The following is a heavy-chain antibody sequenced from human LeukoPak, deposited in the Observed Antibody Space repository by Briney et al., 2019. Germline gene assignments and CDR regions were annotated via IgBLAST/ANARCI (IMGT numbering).Heavy chain of an antibody. CDR1: GFTFSSYA. Sequence: GGSLRLSCAASGFTFSSYAMSWVRQAPGKGLEWVSSISSSGGSAFYADSVKGRFTISRDNSKNTLYLQMNSLRAEDTAVYYCAKDRSMGWSGYGGYWGQGTLVTVSS. V-gene: IGHV3-23*01. CDR2: ISSSGGSA. J-gene: IGHJ4*02. D-gene: IGHD3-3*01. CDR3: AKDRSMGWSGYGGY.